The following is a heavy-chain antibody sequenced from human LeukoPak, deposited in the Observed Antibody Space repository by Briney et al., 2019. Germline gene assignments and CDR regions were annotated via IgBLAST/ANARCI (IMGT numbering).Heavy chain of an antibody. J-gene: IGHJ4*01. D-gene: IGHD1-1*01. CDR3: ARDNDKVVDH. CDR2: ITAYNGNR. V-gene: IGHV1-18*01. Sequence: ASVKVSRTTSGYTFSNYGISWVRQAPGQGLEWMGWITAYNGNRLYAQRFQGRITLTTDTSTSTSYMELRSLEYDDTAIYYCARDNDKVVDHWGQGTLVTVSS. CDR1: GYTFSNYG.